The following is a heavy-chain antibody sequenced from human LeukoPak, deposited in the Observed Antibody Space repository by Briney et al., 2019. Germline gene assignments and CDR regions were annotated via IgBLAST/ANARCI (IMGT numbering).Heavy chain of an antibody. CDR2: IYYSGST. Sequence: SETLSLTCTVSGGTISSSSYYWGWIRQPPGKGLEWIESIYYSGSTYYNPSLKSRVTISVDTSKNQFSLKLSSVTATGTAVYYCARTVSKSYSSGWYNYLGQGTLVTVSS. D-gene: IGHD6-19*01. CDR3: ARTVSKSYSSGWYNY. CDR1: GGTISSSSYY. V-gene: IGHV4-39*01. J-gene: IGHJ4*02.